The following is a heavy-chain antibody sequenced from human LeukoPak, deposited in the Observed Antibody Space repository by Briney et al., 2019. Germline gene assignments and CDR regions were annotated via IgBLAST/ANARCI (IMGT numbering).Heavy chain of an antibody. CDR3: AKAGDIMIVVPEAY. CDR2: ISGSGGST. V-gene: IGHV3-23*01. CDR1: GFTFSDYY. J-gene: IGHJ4*02. D-gene: IGHD3-22*01. Sequence: GGSLRLSCAASGFTFSDYYMSWIRQAPGKGLEWVSAISGSGGSTYYADSVKGRFTISRDNSKNTLYLQMNSLRAEDTAVYYCAKAGDIMIVVPEAYWGQGTLVTASS.